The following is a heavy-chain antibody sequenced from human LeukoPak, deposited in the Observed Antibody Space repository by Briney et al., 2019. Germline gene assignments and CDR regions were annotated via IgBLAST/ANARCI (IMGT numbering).Heavy chain of an antibody. J-gene: IGHJ5*02. D-gene: IGHD2-2*02. CDR3: ARRDIVVVPAAISGWFDP. Sequence: PSETLSLTCTVSGGSISSSSYHWGWIRQPPGKGLEWIGSIYYSGSTYYNPSLKSQVTISVDTSKNQFSLKLSSVTAADTAVYYCARRDIVVVPAAISGWFDPWGQGTLVTVSS. CDR1: GGSISSSSYH. V-gene: IGHV4-39*01. CDR2: IYYSGST.